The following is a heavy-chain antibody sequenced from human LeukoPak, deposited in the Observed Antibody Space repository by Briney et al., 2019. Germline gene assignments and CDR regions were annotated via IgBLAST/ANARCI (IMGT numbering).Heavy chain of an antibody. CDR3: TKDPGWELLQGAFDI. CDR2: ISGSGDKT. D-gene: IGHD1-26*01. J-gene: IGHJ3*02. V-gene: IGHV3-23*01. Sequence: PGGSLRLSCAASGFTFSHYAMTWVRQAPGKGLEWVSSISGSGDKTYYADSVRGRFTISRDNSKNTLYLQMNSLRAEDTAVYYCTKDPGWELLQGAFDIWGQGTMVTVSS. CDR1: GFTFSHYA.